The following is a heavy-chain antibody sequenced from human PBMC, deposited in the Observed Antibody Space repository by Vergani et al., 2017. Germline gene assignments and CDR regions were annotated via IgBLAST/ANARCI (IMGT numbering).Heavy chain of an antibody. J-gene: IGHJ6*03. CDR3: AKLYSSRVLAAMDV. D-gene: IGHD6-13*01. CDR2: ISSSGST. Sequence: EVQLVESGGGLVQPGGSLRLSCAASGFTFSSYEMNWVRQAPGKGLEWVSYISSSGSTYYADSVKGRFTISRDNSKNTLYLQRNSLRAEDTAVYYCAKLYSSRVLAAMDVWGKGTTVTVSS. CDR1: GFTFSSYE. V-gene: IGHV3-48*03.